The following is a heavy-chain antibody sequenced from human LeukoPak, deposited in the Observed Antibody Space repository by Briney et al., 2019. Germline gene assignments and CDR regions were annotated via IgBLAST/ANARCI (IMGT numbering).Heavy chain of an antibody. CDR3: ARKDGGRDGMDV. D-gene: IGHD2-15*01. V-gene: IGHV1-2*02. Sequence: ASVKVSCRASGYTFTDYYMHWVRQAPGQGPEWMGWLNPNTPVTNYAQHLQGRVSMTWDTSISTGYMDLHSLTSDDTAVYYCARKDGGRDGMDVWGQGTTVTVSS. J-gene: IGHJ6*02. CDR2: LNPNTPVT. CDR1: GYTFTDYY.